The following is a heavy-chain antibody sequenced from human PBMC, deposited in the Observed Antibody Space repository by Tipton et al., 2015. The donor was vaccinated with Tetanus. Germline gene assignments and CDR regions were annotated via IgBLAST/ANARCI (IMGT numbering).Heavy chain of an antibody. CDR3: AKLHLWVLGGNH. J-gene: IGHJ5*02. D-gene: IGHD3-10*01. CDR2: ITGSGTKT. Sequence: GSLRLSCAASGFTVSSNYMSWVRQAPGTGLEWVSGITGSGTKTYYADSVKGRFSISRDNSKNTLFLQMNSLRAEDTAIYYCAKLHLWVLGGNHWGQGTLISVSS. V-gene: IGHV3-23*01. CDR1: GFTVSSNY.